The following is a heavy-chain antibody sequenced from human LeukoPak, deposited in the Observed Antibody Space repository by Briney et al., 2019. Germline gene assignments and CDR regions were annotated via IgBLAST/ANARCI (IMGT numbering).Heavy chain of an antibody. CDR3: AVSWGFGYY. Sequence: GASVKVSCKASGGTFSSYAISWVRQAPGQGLGWMGGIIPIFGTANYAQKFQGRVTITADKSTSTAYMELSSLRSEDTAVYYCAVSWGFGYYWGQGTLVTVSS. V-gene: IGHV1-69*06. CDR1: GGTFSSYA. CDR2: IIPIFGTA. J-gene: IGHJ4*02. D-gene: IGHD3-22*01.